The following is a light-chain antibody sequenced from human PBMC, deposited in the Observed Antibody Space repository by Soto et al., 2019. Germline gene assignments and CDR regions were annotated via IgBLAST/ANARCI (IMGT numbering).Light chain of an antibody. CDR2: GAS. J-gene: IGKJ1*01. V-gene: IGKV4-1*01. Sequence: IVMTESPDSLAVSLGERATINGKSSQRVLYIPNNKHYLAWYQQKPGQPPKLLIYGASTRESGVPDRFSGSGSGPDFTLTITSLQAEDVAVYYCQQYLDDPPRTFGQGTKVAIK. CDR1: QRVLYIPNNKHY. CDR3: QQYLDDPPRT.